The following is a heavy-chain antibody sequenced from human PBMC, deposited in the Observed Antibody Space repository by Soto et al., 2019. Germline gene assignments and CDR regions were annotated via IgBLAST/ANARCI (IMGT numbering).Heavy chain of an antibody. J-gene: IGHJ4*02. Sequence: QVQLVQSGAEVKKPGSSVKVSCKASGGTFSSFVISWVRQAPGQGPEWMGGIIPSFNRPNYAQKFQGRVTITADESTTTSCMELSSLRSGDTAVYYCATSKVGYSFGSAFDFWGQGTLVTVSS. CDR3: ATSKVGYSFGSAFDF. D-gene: IGHD5-18*01. CDR1: GGTFSSFV. V-gene: IGHV1-69*01. CDR2: IIPSFNRP.